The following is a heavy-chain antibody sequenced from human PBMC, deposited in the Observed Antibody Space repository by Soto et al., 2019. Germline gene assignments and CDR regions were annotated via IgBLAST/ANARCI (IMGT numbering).Heavy chain of an antibody. CDR3: ARSPLLRYFDWSHDY. CDR1: GYRFTSYW. D-gene: IGHD3-9*01. J-gene: IGHJ4*02. CDR2: IDPSDSYT. Sequence: GESLKISCKGSGYRFTSYWISWVRQMPGKGLEWMGRIDPSDSYTNYSPSFQGHVTISADKSISTAYLQWSSLKASDTAMYYCARSPLLRYFDWSHDYWGQGTLVTVSS. V-gene: IGHV5-10-1*01.